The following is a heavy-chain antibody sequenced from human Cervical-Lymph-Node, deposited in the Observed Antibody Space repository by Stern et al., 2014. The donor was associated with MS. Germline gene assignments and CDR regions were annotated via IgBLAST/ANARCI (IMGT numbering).Heavy chain of an antibody. V-gene: IGHV3-11*01. J-gene: IGHJ4*02. D-gene: IGHD6-6*01. Sequence: QVQLVQSGGGLVRPGGSLRLSCVASGFSFSDYYIDYYMTWIRQAPGKGLEWVSFISSRGDTIYYADSVKGRFTISRDNARNSLFLQMNSLRADDTAVYYCARARSSLAARPGDYFDYWGQGTLVTVSS. CDR2: ISSRGDTI. CDR3: ARARSSLAARPGDYFDY. CDR1: GFSFSDYYIDYY.